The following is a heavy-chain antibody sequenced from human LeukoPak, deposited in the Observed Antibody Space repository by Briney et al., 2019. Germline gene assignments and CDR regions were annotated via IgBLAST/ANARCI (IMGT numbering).Heavy chain of an antibody. CDR3: ARGVVGANDAFDI. V-gene: IGHV3-66*01. CDR2: IYSGGST. CDR1: GFTVSSNY. D-gene: IGHD1-26*01. J-gene: IGHJ3*02. Sequence: GGSLRLSCAASGFTVSSNYMSWVRQAPGKGLVWVSVIYSGGSTYYADSVKGRFTISRDNSKNTLYLQMNSLRAEDTAVYYCARGVVGANDAFDIWGQGTMVTVSS.